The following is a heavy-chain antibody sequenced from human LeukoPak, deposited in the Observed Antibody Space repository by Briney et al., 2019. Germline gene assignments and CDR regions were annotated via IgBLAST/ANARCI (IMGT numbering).Heavy chain of an antibody. Sequence: GGSLRLSCAASGFTFSSYGMHWVRQAPGKGLEWVAVIWYDGSNKYYADSVKGRFTISRDNSKNTLYLQMNSLRAEDTSVYYCATSPGIAAAGTESDYWGQGTLVTVSS. J-gene: IGHJ4*02. CDR3: ATSPGIAAAGTESDY. CDR1: GFTFSSYG. V-gene: IGHV3-33*01. CDR2: IWYDGSNK. D-gene: IGHD6-13*01.